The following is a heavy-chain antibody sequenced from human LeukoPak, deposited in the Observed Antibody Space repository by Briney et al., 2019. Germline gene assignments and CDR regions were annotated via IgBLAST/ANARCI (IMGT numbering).Heavy chain of an antibody. CDR1: GFTFSSYA. CDR3: AKEGRYGSGSTYFDY. CDR2: IVGSGGHT. V-gene: IGHV3-23*01. Sequence: GGSLRLSCVASGFTFSSYAMSWVRQAPGKGLEWVSGIVGSGGHTYYADSVKGRFTISRDNSKNTLYLQMNSLRAEDTAVYYCAKEGRYGSGSTYFDYWGQGTLVTVSS. D-gene: IGHD3-10*01. J-gene: IGHJ4*02.